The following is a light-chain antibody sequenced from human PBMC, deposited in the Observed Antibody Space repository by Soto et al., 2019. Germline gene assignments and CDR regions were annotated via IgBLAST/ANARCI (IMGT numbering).Light chain of an antibody. J-gene: IGLJ1*01. CDR1: SSDVGGYNY. CDR3: SSYTSSSKV. Sequence: QSVLTQPASVSGSPGQSITISCTGTSSDVGGYNYVSWYQQHPGKAPKLMIYEVGNRPSGVSNRFSGSKSGNTASLTISGLQAEDEADYYCSSYTSSSKVFGTGTKVT. CDR2: EVG. V-gene: IGLV2-14*01.